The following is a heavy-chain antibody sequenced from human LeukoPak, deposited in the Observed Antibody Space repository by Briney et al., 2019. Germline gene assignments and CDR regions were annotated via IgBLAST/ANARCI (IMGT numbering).Heavy chain of an antibody. D-gene: IGHD3-22*01. J-gene: IGHJ4*02. CDR3: ARVGYYDSSGYLDY. CDR2: IYYTGST. Sequence: SETLSLTCSVSGGSMSFYYWNWIRQSPGKGLEWIGYIYYTGSTKYNPSLQSRVTISVDKSENQFSLNLYSMTAADTAVYYCARVGYYDSSGYLDYWGQGTQVTVSS. V-gene: IGHV4-59*01. CDR1: GGSMSFYY.